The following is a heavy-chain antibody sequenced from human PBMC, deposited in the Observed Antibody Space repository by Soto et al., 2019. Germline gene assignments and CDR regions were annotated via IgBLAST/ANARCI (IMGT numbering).Heavy chain of an antibody. V-gene: IGHV4-59*01. J-gene: IGHJ5*02. CDR3: ARDASVLGSIWFGLDP. Sequence: SETLSFTCTVSGGSISSYYWSWIRQPPGKGLEWIGHIYYSGSTNYNPSLKSRVTISVDTSKNQFSLELSSVTATDTAVYYCARDASVLGSIWFGLDPWGLGTLVTVSS. CDR1: GGSISSYY. CDR2: IYYSGST. D-gene: IGHD3-10*01.